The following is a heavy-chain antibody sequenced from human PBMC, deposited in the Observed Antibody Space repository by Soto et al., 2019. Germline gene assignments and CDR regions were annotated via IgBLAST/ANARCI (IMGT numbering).Heavy chain of an antibody. J-gene: IGHJ2*01. V-gene: IGHV2-26*01. Sequence: QVTLKESGPVLVKPTETLTLTCTVSGFSLSNERMGVSWIRQPPGKALEWLAHIFSTDEKSYSTSLKRSLTISRDTSKSQVVLTMTNMDPVDTATYHCARIGYNDYVHWTFDLWGRGTLVSVSS. CDR3: ARIGYNDYVHWTFDL. D-gene: IGHD4-17*01. CDR2: IFSTDEK. CDR1: GFSLSNERMG.